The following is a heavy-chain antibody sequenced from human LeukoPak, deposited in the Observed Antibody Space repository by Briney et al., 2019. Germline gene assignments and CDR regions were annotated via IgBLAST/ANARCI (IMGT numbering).Heavy chain of an antibody. CDR3: ARYDYSLYYYGMDV. V-gene: IGHV4-34*01. D-gene: IGHD4-11*01. J-gene: IGHJ6*02. CDR2: INHSGST. Sequence: PSETLSLTCAVYGGSFSGYYWSWIRQPPGKGLEWIGEINHSGSTNYNPSLKSRVTISVDTSKNQFSLKLSSVTAADTAVYYCARYDYSLYYYGMDVWGQGTTVTVSS. CDR1: GGSFSGYY.